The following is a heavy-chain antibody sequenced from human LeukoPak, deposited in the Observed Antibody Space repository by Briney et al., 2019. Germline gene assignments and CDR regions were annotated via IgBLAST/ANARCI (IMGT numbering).Heavy chain of an antibody. Sequence: AESLKISCKGSGDNSNNNWIAWVRQMPAKSLEWVGIIRPSDSDTQYSRSVQGQVTISDDKSISTAYLRWSSLKASDTAMYYCARRLYDVSTTYSEDWGQGTLVTVSS. CDR1: GDNSNNNW. V-gene: IGHV5-51*01. D-gene: IGHD3-9*01. J-gene: IGHJ4*02. CDR2: IRPSDSDT. CDR3: ARRLYDVSTTYSED.